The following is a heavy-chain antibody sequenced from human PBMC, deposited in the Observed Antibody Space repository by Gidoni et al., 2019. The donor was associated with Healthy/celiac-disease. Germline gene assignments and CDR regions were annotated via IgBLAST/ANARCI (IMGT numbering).Heavy chain of an antibody. Sequence: EVQLVESGGGLVQPGGSLRLSCAASGFTFSSSSMNWVRQAPGKGLEWVSYSSSSSSNIYYADSVKGRFTISRDNAKNSLYLQMNSLRAEDTAVYYCARDRHWHGDYDILTGYRYYYGMDVWGQGTTVTVSS. CDR1: GFTFSSSS. V-gene: IGHV3-48*01. J-gene: IGHJ6*02. CDR3: ARDRHWHGDYDILTGYRYYYGMDV. D-gene: IGHD3-9*01. CDR2: SSSSSSNI.